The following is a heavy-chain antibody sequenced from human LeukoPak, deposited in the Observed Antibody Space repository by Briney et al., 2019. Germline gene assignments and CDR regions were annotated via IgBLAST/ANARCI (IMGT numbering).Heavy chain of an antibody. D-gene: IGHD5-24*01. CDR3: ARGRDGWGFDY. CDR2: MYSSGSP. V-gene: IGHV4-61*02. CDR1: GGSISSDSHY. Sequence: SQTLSLTCTVFGGSISSDSHYWGWIRQPAGKGLEWIGRMYSSGSPDYNPSLKSRVIISVDTSKNQFSLRLSSVTAADTVVYYCARGRDGWGFDYWGQGTLVTVSS. J-gene: IGHJ4*02.